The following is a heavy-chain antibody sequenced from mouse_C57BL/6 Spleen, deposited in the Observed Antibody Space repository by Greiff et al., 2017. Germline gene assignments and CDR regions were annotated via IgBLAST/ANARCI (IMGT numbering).Heavy chain of an antibody. CDR3: ANSFDY. Sequence: VKLQESGPELVKPGASVKISCKASGYAFSSSWMNWVKQRPGKGLEWIGRIYPGDGDTNYNGKFKGKATLTADKSSSTAYMQLSSLTSEDSAVYFCANSFDYWGQGTTLTVSS. CDR1: GYAFSSSW. J-gene: IGHJ2*01. V-gene: IGHV1-82*01. CDR2: IYPGDGDT.